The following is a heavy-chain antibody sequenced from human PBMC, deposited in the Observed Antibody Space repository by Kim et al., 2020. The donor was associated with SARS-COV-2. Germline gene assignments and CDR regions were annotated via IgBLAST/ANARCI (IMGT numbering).Heavy chain of an antibody. V-gene: IGHV4-59*01. D-gene: IGHD3-22*01. CDR2: IYYSGST. CDR3: ARDKFNGQITMIPSGAFDI. Sequence: SETLSLTCTVSGGSISSYYWSWIRQPPGKGLEWIGYIYYSGSTNYNPSLKSRVTISVDTSKNQFSLKLSSVTAADTAVYYCARDKFNGQITMIPSGAFDIWGQGTMVTVSS. CDR1: GGSISSYY. J-gene: IGHJ3*02.